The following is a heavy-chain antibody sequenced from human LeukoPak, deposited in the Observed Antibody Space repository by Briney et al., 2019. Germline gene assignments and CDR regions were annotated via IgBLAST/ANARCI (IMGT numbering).Heavy chain of an antibody. CDR3: ACKTTAAAGTFDY. CDR2: IHHSGSK. Sequence: SETLSLTCAVSGRSISSSNWWSWVRQPPGKGLEWIGEIHHSGSKNYSPSLNSRVTISVDKSKSQFSLKLTSVTVADTALYYCACKTTAAAGTFDYWGQGTLVTVSS. CDR1: GRSISSSNW. J-gene: IGHJ4*02. V-gene: IGHV4-4*02. D-gene: IGHD6-13*01.